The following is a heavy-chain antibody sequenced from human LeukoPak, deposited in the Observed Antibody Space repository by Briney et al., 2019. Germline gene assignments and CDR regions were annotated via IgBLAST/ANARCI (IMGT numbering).Heavy chain of an antibody. D-gene: IGHD3-22*01. J-gene: IGHJ4*02. V-gene: IGHV4-30-4*01. Sequence: SETLSLTCTVSGGSISSGDYYWSWIRQPPGKGLEWVGYIYYSGSTYYNPSLKSRVTISVDTSKNQFSLKLSSVTAADTAVYYCAREGFTMIDYWGQGTLVTVSS. CDR3: AREGFTMIDY. CDR1: GGSISSGDYY. CDR2: IYYSGST.